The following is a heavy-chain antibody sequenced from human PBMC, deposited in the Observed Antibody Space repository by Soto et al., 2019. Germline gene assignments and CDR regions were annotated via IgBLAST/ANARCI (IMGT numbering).Heavy chain of an antibody. D-gene: IGHD6-19*01. CDR2: IWYDGSNK. CDR1: GFTFSSYG. Sequence: QVQLVESGGGVVQPGRSLRLSCAASGFTFSSYGMHWVRQAPGKGLEWVAVIWYDGSNKYYADSVKGRFTISRDNSKNTLYLQMNSLRAEDRAVYYCAREFSSGGDSYGMDVWGQGTTVTVSS. V-gene: IGHV3-33*01. CDR3: AREFSSGGDSYGMDV. J-gene: IGHJ6*02.